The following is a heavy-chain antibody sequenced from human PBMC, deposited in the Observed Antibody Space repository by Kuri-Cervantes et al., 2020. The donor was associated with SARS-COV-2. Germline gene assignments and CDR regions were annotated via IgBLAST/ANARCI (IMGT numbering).Heavy chain of an antibody. CDR3: ARAAYCTGGSCYFDF. V-gene: IGHV3-21*01. CDR1: GFTFSSYA. Sequence: GESLKISCAASGFTFSSYAMSWVRQAPGKGLEWVSSISSSSSYIYYADSLKGRFTISRDNAKNALFLQMNGLRAEDTAVYYCARAAYCTGGSCYFDFWGQGTLVTVSS. J-gene: IGHJ4*02. D-gene: IGHD2-8*02. CDR2: ISSSSSYI.